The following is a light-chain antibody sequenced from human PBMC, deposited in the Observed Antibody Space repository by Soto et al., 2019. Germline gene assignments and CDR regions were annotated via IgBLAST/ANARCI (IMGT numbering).Light chain of an antibody. J-gene: IGLJ3*02. Sequence: QSVLTQPTSASGTPGQSVTISCSGSSSNIGSNYGYWYQQLPGTAPKLLIYSNSQRPSGVPDRFSGSKSGTSASLAIRGLRSEDEADYYCAAWDDSLSVWVFGGGTKLTVL. CDR2: SNS. V-gene: IGLV1-47*02. CDR1: SSNIGSNY. CDR3: AAWDDSLSVWV.